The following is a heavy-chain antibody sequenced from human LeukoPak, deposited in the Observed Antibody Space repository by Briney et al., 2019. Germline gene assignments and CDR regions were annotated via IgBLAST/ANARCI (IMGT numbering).Heavy chain of an antibody. CDR3: ARGPWAAAGGSIDGLDI. J-gene: IGHJ3*02. D-gene: IGHD6-13*01. CDR1: EFTVSNNY. CDR2: IYPGGST. V-gene: IGHV3-53*04. Sequence: GGSLRLSCAASEFTVSNNYMTWVRQAPGKGLEWVSVIYPGGSTYYTDSVKGRFTISRHNSENTLDLQMNSLRAEDTAVYYCARGPWAAAGGSIDGLDIWGQGAMVTVSS.